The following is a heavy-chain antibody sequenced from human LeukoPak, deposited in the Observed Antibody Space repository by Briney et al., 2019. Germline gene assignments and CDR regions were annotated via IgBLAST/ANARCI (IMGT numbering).Heavy chain of an antibody. CDR2: IYTSGST. CDR3: ARDQLVDFWSGYPTMVRGVTPLDV. D-gene: IGHD3-10*01. V-gene: IGHV4-4*07. Sequence: SETLSLTCTVSGGSISSYYWSWIRQPAGKGLEWIGRIYTSGSTNYNPSLKSRVTMSVDTSKNQFSLKLGSVTAADTAVYYCARDQLVDFWSGYPTMVRGVTPLDVWGQGTTVTVSS. J-gene: IGHJ6*02. CDR1: GGSISSYY.